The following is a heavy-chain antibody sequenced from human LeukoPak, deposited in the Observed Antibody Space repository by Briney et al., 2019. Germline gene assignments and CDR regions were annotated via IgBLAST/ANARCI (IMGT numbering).Heavy chain of an antibody. V-gene: IGHV3-30*18. CDR2: ISYDGSNK. D-gene: IGHD3-10*01. CDR1: GFTFTSYG. CDR3: AKGGVRLGFIGY. J-gene: IGHJ4*02. Sequence: PGRSLRLSCAASGFTFTSYGMHWVRQAPGKGLEWVAVISYDGSNKYYADSVKGRFTISRDNSKNTLYLQMNSLRAEDTAVYYCAKGGVRLGFIGYWGQGTLVTVSS.